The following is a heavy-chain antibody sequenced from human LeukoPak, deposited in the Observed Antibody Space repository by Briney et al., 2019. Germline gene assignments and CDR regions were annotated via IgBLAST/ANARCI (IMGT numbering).Heavy chain of an antibody. Sequence: SETLSLTCTVSGGSISSYYWSWIRQPPGKGLEWIGYIYYSGSTNYNPSPKSRVTISVDTSKNQFSLKLSSVTAADTAVYYCARHAPLENWFDPWGQGTLVTVSS. CDR2: IYYSGST. D-gene: IGHD6-6*01. CDR3: ARHAPLENWFDP. J-gene: IGHJ5*02. CDR1: GGSISSYY. V-gene: IGHV4-59*08.